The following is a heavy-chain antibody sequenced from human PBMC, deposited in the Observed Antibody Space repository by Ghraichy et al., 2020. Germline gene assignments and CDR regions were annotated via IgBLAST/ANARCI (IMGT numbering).Heavy chain of an antibody. D-gene: IGHD6-6*01. Sequence: SETLSLTCAVYGGSFSGYYWSWIRQPPGKGLEWIGEINHSGSTNYNPSLKSRVTISVDTSKNQFSLKLSSVTAADTAVYYCARVRIAARQYSKYNWNALPSLNWFDPWGQGTLVTVSS. J-gene: IGHJ5*02. CDR3: ARVRIAARQYSKYNWNALPSLNWFDP. V-gene: IGHV4-34*01. CDR2: INHSGST. CDR1: GGSFSGYY.